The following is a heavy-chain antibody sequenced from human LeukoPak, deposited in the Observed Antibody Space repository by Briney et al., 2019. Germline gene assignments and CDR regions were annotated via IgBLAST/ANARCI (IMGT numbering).Heavy chain of an antibody. CDR1: GFTFSSYW. CDR2: ITTDGSST. D-gene: IGHD3-16*02. Sequence: GGSLRLSCAASGFTFSSYWMHWVRQAPGKGLAWVSRITTDGSSTYYADSVKGRFTISRDNAKNTLYLQMNSLRAEDTAVYYCARLYGDFDYRGQGTLVTVSS. CDR3: ARLYGDFDY. J-gene: IGHJ4*02. V-gene: IGHV3-74*01.